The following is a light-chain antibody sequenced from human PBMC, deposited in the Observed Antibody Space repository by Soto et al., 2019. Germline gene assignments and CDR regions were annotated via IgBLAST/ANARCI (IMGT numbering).Light chain of an antibody. J-gene: IGLJ2*01. Sequence: QSALTQPPSASGSPGQSVTISCTGTSSDVGDNYVSWYQQHLGKAPKLIIYEVSQRPSGVPDRFSGSKSGNTASLTVSGLQTEDEADYYCCSYAGSYTFDVVFGGGTQLTVL. CDR3: CSYAGSYTFDVV. CDR2: EVS. V-gene: IGLV2-8*01. CDR1: SSDVGDNY.